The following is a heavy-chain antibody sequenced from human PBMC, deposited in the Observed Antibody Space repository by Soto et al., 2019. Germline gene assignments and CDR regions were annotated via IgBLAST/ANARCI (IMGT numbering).Heavy chain of an antibody. Sequence: QVQLVESGGGVVQPGRSPRLSCAASGFTFSSYGMHWVRQAPGKGLEWVAVISYDGSNKYYADSVKGRFTISRDNSKNTLYLQMNSLRAEDTAVYYCANTHDGDCYSCYYYGMDVWGQGTTVTVSS. CDR2: ISYDGSNK. CDR1: GFTFSSYG. V-gene: IGHV3-30*18. J-gene: IGHJ6*02. CDR3: ANTHDGDCYSCYYYGMDV. D-gene: IGHD2-21*02.